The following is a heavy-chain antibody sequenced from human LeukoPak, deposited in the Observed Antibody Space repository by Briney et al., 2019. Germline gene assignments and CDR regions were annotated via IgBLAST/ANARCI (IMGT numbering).Heavy chain of an antibody. J-gene: IGHJ6*03. V-gene: IGHV3-7*01. CDR1: GFTFSQDW. D-gene: IGHD3-10*01. Sequence: GGSLRLSCAASGFTFSQDWMSWVRQAPGKVLEWVANIKNDGSEKQDESEKNSVDAVKGRFIISRDNAKNSLYLQMNSLRAEDTAVYYCARSGRGVDSFYFYMDVWGKGTTVTVSS. CDR3: ARSGRGVDSFYFYMDV. CDR2: IKNDGSEKQDESEK.